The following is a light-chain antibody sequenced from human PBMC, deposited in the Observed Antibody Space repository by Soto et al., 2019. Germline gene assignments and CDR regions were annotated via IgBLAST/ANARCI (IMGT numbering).Light chain of an antibody. CDR1: QGISGSY. V-gene: IGKV3-20*01. Sequence: ENVLTQSPGTLSLSPGERATLSCTTSQGISGSYLAWYQQKPGQAPRLLIYGASSRATGIPDRFSGSGSGTDFTLTISRLEPEDFAVYYCQQYAGSAFTFGQGTKLEIK. CDR2: GAS. CDR3: QQYAGSAFT. J-gene: IGKJ2*01.